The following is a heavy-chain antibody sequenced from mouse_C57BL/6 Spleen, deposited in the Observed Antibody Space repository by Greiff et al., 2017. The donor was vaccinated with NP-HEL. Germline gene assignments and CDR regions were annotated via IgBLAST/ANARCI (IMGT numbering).Heavy chain of an antibody. CDR3: ARDYYGSYAMDY. J-gene: IGHJ4*01. Sequence: EVKLVESGGDLVKPGGSLKLSCAASGFTFSSYGMSWVRQTPDKRLEWVATISSGGSYTYYPDSVKGRFTISRDNAKNTLYLQMSSLKSEDTAMYYCARDYYGSYAMDYWGQGTSVTVSS. CDR2: ISSGGSYT. V-gene: IGHV5-6*01. CDR1: GFTFSSYG. D-gene: IGHD1-1*01.